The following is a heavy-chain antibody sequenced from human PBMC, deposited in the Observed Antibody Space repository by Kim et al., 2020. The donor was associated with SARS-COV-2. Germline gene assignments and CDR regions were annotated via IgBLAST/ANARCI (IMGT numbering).Heavy chain of an antibody. CDR1: GYSFTSYW. V-gene: IGHV5-51*01. J-gene: IGHJ4*02. Sequence: GESLKISCKGSGYSFTSYWIGWVRQMPGKGLEWMGIIYPGDSDTRYSPSFQGQVTISADKSISTAYLQWSSLKASDTAMYYCARSTYISGSYYYFDYWGQGTLVTVSS. CDR3: ARSTYISGSYYYFDY. D-gene: IGHD1-26*01. CDR2: IYPGDSDT.